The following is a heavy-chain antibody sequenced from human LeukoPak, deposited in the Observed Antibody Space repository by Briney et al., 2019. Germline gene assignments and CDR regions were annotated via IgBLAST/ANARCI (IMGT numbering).Heavy chain of an antibody. Sequence: SETLSLTCTVSGGSISSSSYYWGWIRQPPGKGLEWIGSIYYSGSTYYNPSLKSRVTISVDTSKNQFSLKLSSVTAADTAVYYCASVGGYGSGSYSYYFDYWGQGTLVTVSS. CDR2: IYYSGST. CDR1: GGSISSSSYY. D-gene: IGHD3-10*01. V-gene: IGHV4-39*07. J-gene: IGHJ4*02. CDR3: ASVGGYGSGSYSYYFDY.